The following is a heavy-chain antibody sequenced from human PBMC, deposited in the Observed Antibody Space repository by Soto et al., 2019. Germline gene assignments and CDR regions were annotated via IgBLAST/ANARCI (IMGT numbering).Heavy chain of an antibody. J-gene: IGHJ4*02. CDR3: ARSRQGSYFVLER. V-gene: IGHV4-31*01. D-gene: IGHD3-10*01. Sequence: QVQLLESGPGRVRPSQTLSLTCTVSGDSISSGLYYWTWIRQHPQKGLEWIGYIYSRGNTYYSPSFKSLVDIAVDASQNLFSLKLTSVTAADTVVYYCARSRQGSYFVLERWGQGTLVTVSA. CDR2: IYSRGNT. CDR1: GDSISSGLYY.